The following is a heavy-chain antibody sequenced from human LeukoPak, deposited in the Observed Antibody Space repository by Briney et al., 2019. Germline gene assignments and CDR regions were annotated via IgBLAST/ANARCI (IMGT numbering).Heavy chain of an antibody. CDR1: GFTFSSYS. V-gene: IGHV3-21*01. Sequence: GGSLRLSCAASGFTFSSYSMNWVRQAPGKGLEWVSSISSSSSYIYYADSVKGRFTISRDNAKNSLYLQMNSLRAEDTAVYYCARDPPRGIFGGEDYWGQGTLVTVSS. J-gene: IGHJ4*02. CDR3: ARDPPRGIFGGEDY. D-gene: IGHD3-3*01. CDR2: ISSSSSYI.